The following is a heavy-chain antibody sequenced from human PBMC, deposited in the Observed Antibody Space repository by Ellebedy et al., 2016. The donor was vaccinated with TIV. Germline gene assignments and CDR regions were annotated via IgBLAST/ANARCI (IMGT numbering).Heavy chain of an antibody. CDR1: GFTFSSYA. CDR3: AKDNGYNFRFWDY. Sequence: PGGSLRLSCAASGFTFSSYAMSWVRQAPGKGLEWVSVISGSGGDTYDADSVKGRFTISRDNSKNTLYLQMDSLRAEDTAIYFCAKDNGYNFRFWDYWGQGTLVTVSS. D-gene: IGHD5-24*01. V-gene: IGHV3-23*01. CDR2: ISGSGGDT. J-gene: IGHJ4*02.